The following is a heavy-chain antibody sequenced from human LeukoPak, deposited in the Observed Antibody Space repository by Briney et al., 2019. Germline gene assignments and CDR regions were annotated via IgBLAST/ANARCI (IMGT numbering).Heavy chain of an antibody. Sequence: PGGSLRLSCAASGFTFSSYSINWVRQAPGKGLEWVSSISSSSSYIYYADSVRGRFTISRDNSQNTLYLQMNSLRVEDTALYYCAKQWVDCWGQGTLVTVSS. CDR3: AKQWVDC. CDR2: ISSSSSYI. D-gene: IGHD1-26*01. CDR1: GFTFSSYS. V-gene: IGHV3-21*04. J-gene: IGHJ4*02.